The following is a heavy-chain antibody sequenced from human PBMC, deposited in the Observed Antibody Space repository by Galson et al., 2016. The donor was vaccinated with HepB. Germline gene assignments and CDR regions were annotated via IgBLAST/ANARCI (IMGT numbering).Heavy chain of an antibody. V-gene: IGHV3-43*01. CDR2: ISWGGRSP. Sequence: SLRLSCAASGFTFDDYTMHWVRQAPGKGLEWVSLISWGGRSPDYADSVRGRFTISRDNRQNLLYLQMNDLTSEDTALYYCGKDWGSLWESSGKGMDVWGQGTAVIVSS. D-gene: IGHD3-10*01. J-gene: IGHJ6*02. CDR3: GKDWGSLWESSGKGMDV. CDR1: GFTFDDYT.